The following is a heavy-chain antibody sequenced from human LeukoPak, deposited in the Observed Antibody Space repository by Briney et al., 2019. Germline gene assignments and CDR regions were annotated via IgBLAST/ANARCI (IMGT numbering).Heavy chain of an antibody. Sequence: GGSLRLSCAASGFTFSSYGMHWVRQAPGKGLEWVAFIRYDGSNKYYADSVKGRFTISRDNSKNTLYLQMNSLRAEDTAVYYCAKDQGYCSSTSCYGDYYYMDVWGKGTTVTVSS. CDR2: IRYDGSNK. J-gene: IGHJ6*03. CDR3: AKDQGYCSSTSCYGDYYYMDV. V-gene: IGHV3-30*02. CDR1: GFTFSSYG. D-gene: IGHD2-2*01.